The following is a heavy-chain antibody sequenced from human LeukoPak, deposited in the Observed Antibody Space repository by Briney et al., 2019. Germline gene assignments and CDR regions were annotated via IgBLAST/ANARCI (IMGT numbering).Heavy chain of an antibody. CDR1: GFTFSSYS. D-gene: IGHD2-15*01. V-gene: IGHV3-21*01. J-gene: IGHJ4*02. CDR3: ARESVVPPTRVDY. CDR2: ISSSSSYI. Sequence: PGGSLRLSCAPSGFTFSSYSMNWVRHAPGEGLEWASSISSSSSYIYYADSVKGRFTISRDNDKNSLYLQMNSLRAEDTAVYYCARESVVPPTRVDYWGQGTLVTVSS.